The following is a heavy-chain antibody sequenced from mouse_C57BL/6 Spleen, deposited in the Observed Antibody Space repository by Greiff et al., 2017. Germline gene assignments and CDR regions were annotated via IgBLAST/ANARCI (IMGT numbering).Heavy chain of an antibody. D-gene: IGHD1-1*02. J-gene: IGHJ1*03. Sequence: VQLQQSGAELVRPGASVTLSCKASGYTFTDYEMHWVKQTPVHGLEWIGAIDPETGGTAYNQKFKGKAILTADKSSSTAYMELRSLTSEDSAVYYCTRGGYYWYFDVWGTGTTVTGSS. CDR3: TRGGYYWYFDV. V-gene: IGHV1-15*01. CDR1: GYTFTDYE. CDR2: IDPETGGT.